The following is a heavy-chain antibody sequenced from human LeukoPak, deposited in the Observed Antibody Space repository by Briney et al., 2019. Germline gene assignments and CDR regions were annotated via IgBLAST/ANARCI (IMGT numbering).Heavy chain of an antibody. J-gene: IGHJ4*02. CDR1: GFTFSSYT. D-gene: IGHD5-12*01. CDR2: ISPTGNSV. CDR3: ARDLMGESGYAGY. V-gene: IGHV3-21*01. Sequence: GGSLRLSCAASGFTFSSYTMNWVRQAPGKGLEWISSISPTGNSVYYADSLKGRSTISRDAAKNSLYLQMSSLRAEDMAMYYCARDLMGESGYAGYWGQGTLVTVSS.